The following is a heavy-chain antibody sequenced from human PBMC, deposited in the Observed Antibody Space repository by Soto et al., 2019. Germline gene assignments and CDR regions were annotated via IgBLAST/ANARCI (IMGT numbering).Heavy chain of an antibody. D-gene: IGHD4-4*01. Sequence: EVQLVESGGGLVQPGGSLTLSCAASGFTFRSSWMTWVRLAPGKGLDWVANIKPDGSEKYYVDSVKGRFTISRDNARNSLYLQMKSLRAEDTAVYYCARSNRGAFDIWGQGTMVSVSS. CDR3: ARSNRGAFDI. CDR2: IKPDGSEK. V-gene: IGHV3-7*01. J-gene: IGHJ3*02. CDR1: GFTFRSSW.